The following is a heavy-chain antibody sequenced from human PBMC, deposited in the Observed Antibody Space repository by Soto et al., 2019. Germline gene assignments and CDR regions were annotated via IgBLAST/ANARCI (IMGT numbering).Heavy chain of an antibody. V-gene: IGHV4-59*08. Sequence: SLTCTVSGGSISSYSWSWIRQPPGKELEWIGYIYYSGSTNYNPSLKSRVTISVDTSKNQFSLKLSSVTAADTAVYYCARRWGDYFDYWGQGTLVTVSS. CDR3: ARRWGDYFDY. D-gene: IGHD3-16*01. CDR2: IYYSGST. CDR1: GGSISSYS. J-gene: IGHJ4*02.